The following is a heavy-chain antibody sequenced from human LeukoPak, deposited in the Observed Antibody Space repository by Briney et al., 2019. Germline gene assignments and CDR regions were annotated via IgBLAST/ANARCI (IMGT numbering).Heavy chain of an antibody. D-gene: IGHD1-26*01. Sequence: PGGSLRLSCSASGLTFSTNSMHWVRQAPGKGLEFVSAITSNGGSTYYADSVKGRFTISRDNSKNTLYPQMSSLRAEDTAVYYCVTVGMTSIWSYLRFDPRGQGTLVSVSS. J-gene: IGHJ5*02. V-gene: IGHV3-64D*08. CDR2: ITSNGGST. CDR1: GLTFSTNS. CDR3: VTVGMTSIWSYLRFDP.